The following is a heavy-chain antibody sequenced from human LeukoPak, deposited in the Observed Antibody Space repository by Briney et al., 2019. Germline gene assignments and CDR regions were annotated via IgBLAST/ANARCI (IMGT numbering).Heavy chain of an antibody. J-gene: IGHJ4*02. V-gene: IGHV4-59*08. D-gene: IGHD6-13*01. CDR2: IYSSGGP. CDR3: ARLVSSSWVGY. Sequence: SETLSLTCTVSGGSISNYYWSWIRQPPGKGLEWIGYIYSSGGPNYNPSLKSRVSISGDTSKNQFSLKLSSVTAADTAVYYCARLVSSSWVGYWGQGTLVTVSS. CDR1: GGSISNYY.